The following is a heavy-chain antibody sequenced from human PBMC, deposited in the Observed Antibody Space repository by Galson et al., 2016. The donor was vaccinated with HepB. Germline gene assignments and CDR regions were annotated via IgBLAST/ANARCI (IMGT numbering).Heavy chain of an antibody. V-gene: IGHV3-33*06. CDR2: IWKDGTTK. CDR1: GFSFSSYG. CDR3: AKLSRPDY. J-gene: IGHJ4*02. Sequence: SLRLSCAASGFSFSSYGMHWIRQAPGKGLEWVAVIWKDGTTKYYADSVKGRFTISRDNSKNTLYLQMDSLRVEDTALYYCAKLSRPDYWGRGTLVIVSS. D-gene: IGHD6-6*01.